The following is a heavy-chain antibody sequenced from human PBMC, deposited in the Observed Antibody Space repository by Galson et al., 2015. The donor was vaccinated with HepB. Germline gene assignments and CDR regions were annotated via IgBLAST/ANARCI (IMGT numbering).Heavy chain of an antibody. J-gene: IGHJ4*02. CDR1: GDSVSSDTAA. Sequence: CAISGDSVSSDTAAWTWIRQSPSRGLEWLGRTYFRFQSQWYTDYAVSVKSRITINADTSTNQFSLQLNSVTPDDTAVYYCARGGGQWELLDYWGQGTLVTVSS. CDR3: ARGGGQWELLDY. V-gene: IGHV6-1*01. CDR2: TYFRFQSQWYT. D-gene: IGHD1-26*01.